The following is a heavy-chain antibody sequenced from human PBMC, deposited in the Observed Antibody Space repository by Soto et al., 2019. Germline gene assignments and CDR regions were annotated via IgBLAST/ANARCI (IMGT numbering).Heavy chain of an antibody. Sequence: QLQLQESGPGLVKPSETLSLTCTVSGGSISSSSYYWGWIRQPPGKGLGWIGSIYYSGSTYYNPSLKSRVTISVDTSKNQFSLKLSSVTAADTAVYYCARTTVTPDNWFDPWGKGTLVTVSS. CDR2: IYYSGST. D-gene: IGHD4-17*01. CDR3: ARTTVTPDNWFDP. V-gene: IGHV4-39*01. CDR1: GGSISSSSYY. J-gene: IGHJ5*02.